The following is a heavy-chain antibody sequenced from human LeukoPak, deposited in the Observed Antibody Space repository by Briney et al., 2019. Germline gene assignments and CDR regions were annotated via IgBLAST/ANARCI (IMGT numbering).Heavy chain of an antibody. CDR1: GYTFTTYY. D-gene: IGHD6-19*01. Sequence: ASVKVSCKASGYTFTTYYMHWVRQAPGQGLEWMGIINPSGGSTTYAQNFQGRVTMTRDTSTSAVYMEVSSLRSEDTAVYYCAREGSLAVAPHQYYFDYWGQGTLVTVSS. CDR3: AREGSLAVAPHQYYFDY. CDR2: INPSGGST. V-gene: IGHV1-46*01. J-gene: IGHJ4*02.